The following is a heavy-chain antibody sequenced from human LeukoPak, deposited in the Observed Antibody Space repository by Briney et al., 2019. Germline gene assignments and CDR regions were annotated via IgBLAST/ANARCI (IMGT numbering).Heavy chain of an antibody. J-gene: IGHJ6*03. CDR3: ARGHYSNYYYYYYMDV. D-gene: IGHD4-11*01. CDR2: IYYSGST. Sequence: SETLSLTCTVSGGSIPTYYWTWVRQPPGKGLEWIGYIYYSGSTNYNPSLKSRDTTSVDTSKNQFSLKLTSVTAADTAVYYCARGHYSNYYYYYYMDVWGKGTTVTVSS. CDR1: GGSIPTYY. V-gene: IGHV4-59*01.